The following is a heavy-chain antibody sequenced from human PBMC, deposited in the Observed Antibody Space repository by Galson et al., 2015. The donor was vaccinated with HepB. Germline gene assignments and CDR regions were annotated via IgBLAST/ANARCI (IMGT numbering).Heavy chain of an antibody. Sequence: SVKVSCKASGYTFTSYGISWVRQAPGQGLEWMGWISAYNGNTNYAQKLQGRVTMTTDTSTSTAYMELRSLRSDDTAVYYCARDRLGYCSGGSCYSSDYWGQGTLVTVSS. D-gene: IGHD2-15*01. CDR2: ISAYNGNT. J-gene: IGHJ4*02. CDR1: GYTFTSYG. CDR3: ARDRLGYCSGGSCYSSDY. V-gene: IGHV1-18*01.